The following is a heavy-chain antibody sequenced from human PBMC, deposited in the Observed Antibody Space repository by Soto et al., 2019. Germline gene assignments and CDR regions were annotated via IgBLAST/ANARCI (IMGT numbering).Heavy chain of an antibody. V-gene: IGHV3-21*01. D-gene: IGHD5-12*01. J-gene: IGHJ3*02. CDR1: GFTFSSYS. CDR2: ISSSSSYI. CDR3: ARADGGYVAFDI. Sequence: ESGGGLVKPGGSLRLSCAASGFTFSSYSMNWVRQAPGKGLEWVSSISSSSSYIYYADSVKGRFTISRDNAKNSLYLQMNSLRAEDTAVYYCARADGGYVAFDIWGQGTMVTVSS.